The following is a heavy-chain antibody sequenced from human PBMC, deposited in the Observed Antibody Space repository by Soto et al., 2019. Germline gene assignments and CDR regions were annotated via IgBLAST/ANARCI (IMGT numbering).Heavy chain of an antibody. V-gene: IGHV4-59*01. J-gene: IGHJ4*02. Sequence: QVHLQESGPGLVKPSETLSLTCTVSGDSISSYSWSWIRQPPGKGLDCIGYMSYSGSPNYTPSLKSRVTISVDTSKSQFSLKLSSVTAADTAVYYCARDTARGIDYWGQGTLVTVSS. D-gene: IGHD4-17*01. CDR3: ARDTARGIDY. CDR2: MSYSGSP. CDR1: GDSISSYS.